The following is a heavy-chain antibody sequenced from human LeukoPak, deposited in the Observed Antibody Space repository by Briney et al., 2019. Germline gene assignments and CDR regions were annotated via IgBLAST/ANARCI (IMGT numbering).Heavy chain of an antibody. J-gene: IGHJ4*02. CDR1: GYTFTSYW. V-gene: IGHV1-46*01. D-gene: IGHD6-19*01. CDR2: INPDGGST. Sequence: ASVKVSCKASGYTFTSYWIQWVRQAPGQGLEWMGLINPDGGSTAYAHRFQGRVIMTRDTSTSTAYMDLSSLRSEDTAVYYCARDAGYSSGWYFDDYWGQGTLVTVSS. CDR3: ARDAGYSSGWYFDDY.